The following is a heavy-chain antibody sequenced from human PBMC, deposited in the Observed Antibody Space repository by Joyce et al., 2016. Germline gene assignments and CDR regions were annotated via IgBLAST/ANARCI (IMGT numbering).Heavy chain of an antibody. D-gene: IGHD4-23*01. CDR3: ARDSDDTTVETQPFEY. V-gene: IGHV3-48*02. CDR1: GFTFTTYA. CDR2: ISPSSKTI. J-gene: IGHJ4*02. Sequence: EVQLVESGGGLVQPGGSLRLSCAASGFTFTTYARNWVRQAPGKGLEWLSYISPSSKTIYYADSVKGRFTISRDNAKNSLYLQMNSLRDEDTAVYYCARDSDDTTVETQPFEYWGQGTLVTVSS.